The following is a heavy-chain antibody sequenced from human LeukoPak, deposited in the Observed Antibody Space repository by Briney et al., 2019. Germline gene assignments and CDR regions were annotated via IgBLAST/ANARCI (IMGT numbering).Heavy chain of an antibody. Sequence: GASLRLSCAASGFTFSSYAMSWVRQAPGKGLEWVSAISGSGGSTYYADSVKGRFTISRDNSKNTLYLQMNSLSAEDTAVYYCAKDPGYYYDSSGYFDYWGQGTLVTVSS. J-gene: IGHJ4*02. CDR1: GFTFSSYA. V-gene: IGHV3-23*01. D-gene: IGHD3-22*01. CDR3: AKDPGYYYDSSGYFDY. CDR2: ISGSGGST.